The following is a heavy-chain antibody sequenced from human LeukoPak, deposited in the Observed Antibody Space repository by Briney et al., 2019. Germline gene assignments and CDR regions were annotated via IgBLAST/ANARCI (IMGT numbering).Heavy chain of an antibody. CDR3: ARVLSFGSGSIDI. CDR1: GGSISSYY. J-gene: IGHJ3*02. D-gene: IGHD3-10*01. Sequence: PSETLSLTCTVSGGSISSYYWSWIRQPPGKGLEWIGYIYYSGSTNYNPPLKSRVTISVDTSKNQFSLKLSSVTAADTAVYYCARVLSFGSGSIDIWGQGTMVTVSS. V-gene: IGHV4-59*01. CDR2: IYYSGST.